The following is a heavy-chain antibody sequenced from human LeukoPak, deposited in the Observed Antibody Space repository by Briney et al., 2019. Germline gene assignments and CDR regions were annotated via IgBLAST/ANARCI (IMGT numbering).Heavy chain of an antibody. Sequence: SETLSLTCAVYGGSFSGYYWSWIRQPPGKGLEWIGEINHSGSTNYNPSLKSRVTISVDTSKNQFSLKLSSVTAADTAVYYCARGRLPGRYYYYYGMDVWGQGTTVTVSS. CDR3: ARGRLPGRYYYYYGMDV. D-gene: IGHD2-21*02. V-gene: IGHV4-34*01. J-gene: IGHJ6*02. CDR1: GGSFSGYY. CDR2: INHSGST.